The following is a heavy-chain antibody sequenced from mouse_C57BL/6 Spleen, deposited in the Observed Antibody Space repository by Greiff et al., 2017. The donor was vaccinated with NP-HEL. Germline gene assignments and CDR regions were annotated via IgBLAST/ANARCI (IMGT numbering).Heavy chain of an antibody. CDR3: ARSPPSWDAFAY. CDR1: GYTFTSYW. CDR2: INPSSGYT. D-gene: IGHD4-1*01. V-gene: IGHV1-7*01. Sequence: VQRVESGAELAKPGASVKLSCKASGYTFTSYWMHWVKQRPGQGLEWIGYINPSSGYTKYNQKFKDKATLTADKSSSTAYMQLSSLTYEDSAVYYCARSPPSWDAFAYWGQGTLVTVSA. J-gene: IGHJ3*01.